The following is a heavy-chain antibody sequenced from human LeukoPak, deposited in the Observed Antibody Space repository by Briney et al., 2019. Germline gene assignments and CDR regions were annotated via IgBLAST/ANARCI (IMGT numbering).Heavy chain of an antibody. J-gene: IGHJ4*02. Sequence: ASVKLCCSAAGYTFTSYGIRWVREAPGQGLEWMGWISAYNGNTNYAQKLPGRGTMTTDTSTSTDYMGLRSLRSADTAVYYCARCGGELLYCDYWGQGTLVTVSS. CDR1: GYTFTSYG. CDR3: ARCGGELLYCDY. V-gene: IGHV1-18*01. CDR2: ISAYNGNT. D-gene: IGHD1-26*01.